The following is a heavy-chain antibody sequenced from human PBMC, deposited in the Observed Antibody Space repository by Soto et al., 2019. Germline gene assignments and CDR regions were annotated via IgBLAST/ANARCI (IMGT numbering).Heavy chain of an antibody. CDR3: ARGPYYYYYMDV. J-gene: IGHJ6*03. Sequence: ASVKVYCKASGYTFTSYDINWVRQATGQGLEWMGWMNPNSGNTGYAKNFQGRVTMTRNTSISKAYMELSSLISEDTAVYYCARGPYYYYYMDVWGKGTTVTVSS. V-gene: IGHV1-8*01. CDR1: GYTFTSYD. CDR2: MNPNSGNT.